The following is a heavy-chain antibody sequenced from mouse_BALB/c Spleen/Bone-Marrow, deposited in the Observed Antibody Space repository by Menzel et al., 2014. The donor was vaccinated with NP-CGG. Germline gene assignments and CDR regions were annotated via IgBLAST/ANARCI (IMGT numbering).Heavy chain of an antibody. Sequence: QVQLQQPGPELVKPGASVRISCKASGYTFTSFYIYWVRQRPGQGLEWIGWIYPGDFNTKYNEKFKGEATLTADKSSSTASMQLSSLTSEDSAVYFCARKSQRAYDSMNYWGQGTSVTVSS. D-gene: IGHD2-4*01. V-gene: IGHV1S56*01. CDR3: ARKSQRAYDSMNY. J-gene: IGHJ4*01. CDR1: GYTFTSFY. CDR2: IYPGDFNT.